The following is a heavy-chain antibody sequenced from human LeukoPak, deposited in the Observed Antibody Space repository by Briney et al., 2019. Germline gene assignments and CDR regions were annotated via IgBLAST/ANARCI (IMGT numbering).Heavy chain of an antibody. D-gene: IGHD2/OR15-2a*01. Sequence: GASVKVSCTASGYTFSSYAITWVRQAPGQGLEWMGWISPYNGNTNSAQRFQGRVTMTTDTSTSAAYMELTSLRPDDTAVYYCARDNTWYFDPWGRGTLVTVSS. CDR2: ISPYNGNT. J-gene: IGHJ2*01. CDR3: ARDNTWYFDP. V-gene: IGHV1-18*01. CDR1: GYTFSSYA.